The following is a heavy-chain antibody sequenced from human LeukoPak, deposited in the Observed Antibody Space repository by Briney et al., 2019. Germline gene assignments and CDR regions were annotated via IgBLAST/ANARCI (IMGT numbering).Heavy chain of an antibody. CDR3: ARCWAVAGTPPLIDP. V-gene: IGHV4-59*01. D-gene: IGHD6-19*01. Sequence: SETLSLTCTVSGGSISSYYWSWIRQPPGKGLEWIGYIYYSGSTNYNPSLKSRVTISVDTSKNQFSLKLSSVTAADTAVYYCARCWAVAGTPPLIDPWGQGTLVTVSS. J-gene: IGHJ5*02. CDR1: GGSISSYY. CDR2: IYYSGST.